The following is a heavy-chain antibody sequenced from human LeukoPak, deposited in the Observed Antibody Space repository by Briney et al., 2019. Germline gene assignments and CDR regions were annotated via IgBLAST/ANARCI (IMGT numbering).Heavy chain of an antibody. CDR2: IYYSGNT. CDR3: AGEDYFDSSGYASWRFDI. CDR1: GGSIGSYY. D-gene: IGHD3-22*01. V-gene: IGHV4-59*01. J-gene: IGHJ3*02. Sequence: SETLSLTCTVSGGSIGSYYWTWIRQPPGKGLEWIGHIYYSGNTIYNSSLKSRVTISVDTSKNQFSLKLTSVTAADTAVYYCAGEDYFDSSGYASWRFDIWGQGTMVTVSS.